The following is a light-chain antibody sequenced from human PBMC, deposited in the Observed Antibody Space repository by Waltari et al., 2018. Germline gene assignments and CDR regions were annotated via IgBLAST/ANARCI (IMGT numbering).Light chain of an antibody. CDR2: EVA. J-gene: IGLJ3*02. CDR3: CSFAGSFWV. V-gene: IGLV2-11*01. CDR1: SSDVGGYNS. Sequence: QSALTQPRSVSGSPGQSVTISCTGTSSDVGGYNSVSWYQQHPGKAPRLMIYEVANRPSGVPHRFSGATSDHTASLTISGLQAEDEADYYCCSFAGSFWVFGGGTKVTVL.